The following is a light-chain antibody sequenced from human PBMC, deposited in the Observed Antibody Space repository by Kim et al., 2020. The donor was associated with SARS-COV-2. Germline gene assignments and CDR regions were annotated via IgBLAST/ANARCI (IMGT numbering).Light chain of an antibody. V-gene: IGKV1-13*02. CDR2: GTS. CDR3: KQFKSFPPP. J-gene: IGKJ1*01. CDR1: QGIGTS. Sequence: AIQLAQSPSSLSASVGDRVTITCRASQGIGTSLAWYRQRPGKAPQLLMEGTSTLESGVPSGFTGSGSGTDFILTISSLQPEDFATYYCKQFKSFPPPFGQGTKVDIK.